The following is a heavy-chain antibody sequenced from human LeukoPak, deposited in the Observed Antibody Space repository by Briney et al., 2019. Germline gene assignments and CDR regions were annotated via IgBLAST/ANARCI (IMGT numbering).Heavy chain of an antibody. V-gene: IGHV3-30*02. CDR3: AKEYAGSHYYYYYMDV. CDR2: IRYDGSAK. J-gene: IGHJ6*03. CDR1: GFPFSTLA. Sequence: GSLRPSCTASGFPFSTLAMSWVRQAPGEGLEWVAFIRYDGSAKYYADSVKGRLTISRDHSKKTLYLQMNSLRAEDTAVYYCAKEYAGSHYYYYYMDVWGKGTTVTVSS.